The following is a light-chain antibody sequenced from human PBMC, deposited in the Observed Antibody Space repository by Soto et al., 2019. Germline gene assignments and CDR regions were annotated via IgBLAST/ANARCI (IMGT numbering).Light chain of an antibody. CDR3: QQYGSSPGT. CDR2: GAS. J-gene: IGKJ1*01. Sequence: EIVLTQSPGTLSLSPGERATLSCRASQSVSSSYLAWYQQKPGQAPRLLIYGASSRTTGIPDRFSGSGSGTDFXLTISRLEPEDFAVYYCQQYGSSPGTFGQGTKVEIK. CDR1: QSVSSSY. V-gene: IGKV3-20*01.